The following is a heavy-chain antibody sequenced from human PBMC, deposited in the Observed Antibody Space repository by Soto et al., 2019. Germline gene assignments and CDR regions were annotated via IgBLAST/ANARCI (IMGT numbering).Heavy chain of an antibody. CDR2: IKSKTDGGTT. V-gene: IGHV3-15*01. CDR1: GFTFSNAW. J-gene: IGHJ3*02. Sequence: VQLVESGGGLVKPGGSLRLSCAASGFTFSNAWMSWVRQAPGKGLEWVGRIKSKTDGGTTDYAAPVKGRFTISRDDSKNTLYLQMNSLKTEDTAVYYCTTDYYSSGWLTGDAFDIWGQGTMVTVSS. D-gene: IGHD6-19*01. CDR3: TTDYYSSGWLTGDAFDI.